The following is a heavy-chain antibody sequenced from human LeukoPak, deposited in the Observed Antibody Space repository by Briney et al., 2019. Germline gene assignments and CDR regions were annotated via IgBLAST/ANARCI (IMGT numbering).Heavy chain of an antibody. Sequence: PSETLSLTCSVSGDSISSYYWSWIRQPPGKGLEWIGYIYYSGRTNYNPSLKSRVTISVDTSKNQFSLTLSSVTAADTAVYYCARASGARNSGWYDVEGGYMDVWGKGTTVTVSS. D-gene: IGHD6-19*01. CDR3: ARASGARNSGWYDVEGGYMDV. CDR2: IYYSGRT. J-gene: IGHJ6*03. CDR1: GDSISSYY. V-gene: IGHV4-59*01.